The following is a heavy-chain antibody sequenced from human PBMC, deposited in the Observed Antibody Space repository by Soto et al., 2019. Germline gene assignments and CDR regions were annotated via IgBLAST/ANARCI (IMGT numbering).Heavy chain of an antibody. CDR1: GYTLSELF. CDR2: FDPEDGET. Sequence: ASVKVSCKVSGYTLSELFIHWVRQAPGKGLEWMGGFDPEDGETIYAQKFQGRITMTEDTSTDTAYMELRSLRSEDTAVYFCTRLHATYQTYSYYGLDVWG. D-gene: IGHD2-2*01. J-gene: IGHJ6*02. V-gene: IGHV1-24*01. CDR3: TRLHATYQTYSYYGLDV.